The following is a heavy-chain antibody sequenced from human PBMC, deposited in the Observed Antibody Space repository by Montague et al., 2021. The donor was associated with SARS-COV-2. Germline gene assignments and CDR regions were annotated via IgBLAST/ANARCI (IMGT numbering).Heavy chain of an antibody. D-gene: IGHD3-9*01. J-gene: IGHJ4*02. CDR3: ARIRDYDILTGSYSGFDY. CDR1: GFSLSTSGMC. Sequence: PALVKPTQTLTLTCTFSGFSLSTSGMCVSWIRQSPGKALEWLALIDWDDDKYYSTSLKTRLTISKGTSKNQVVLAMTNMDPVDTATYYCARIRDYDILTGSYSGFDYWGQGTLVTVSS. CDR2: IDWDDDK. V-gene: IGHV2-70*01.